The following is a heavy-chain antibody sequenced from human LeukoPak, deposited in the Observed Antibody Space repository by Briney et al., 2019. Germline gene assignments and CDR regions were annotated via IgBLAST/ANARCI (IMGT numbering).Heavy chain of an antibody. CDR1: GFTFSSYS. D-gene: IGHD3-3*01. V-gene: IGHV3-48*04. J-gene: IGHJ4*02. CDR3: ARESHRYYDIWSGYSGN. Sequence: GGSLRLSCAASGFTFSSYSMNWVRQAPGKGLEWISYIGISSGNTKYADSVKGRFTISRDNAKNSLFLQMNSLRAEDTAVYYCARESHRYYDIWSGYSGNWGQGTLVTVSS. CDR2: IGISSGNT.